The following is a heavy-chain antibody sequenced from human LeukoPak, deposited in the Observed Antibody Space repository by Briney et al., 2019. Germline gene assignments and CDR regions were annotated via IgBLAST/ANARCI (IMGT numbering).Heavy chain of an antibody. Sequence: SETLSLTCTVSGGSISSSSYYWGWIRQPPGKGLEWIGSIYYSGSTYYNPSLKSRVTISVDTSKNQFSLKLSSVTAADTAVYYCASTISGYYYGYYFDYWGQGTLVTASS. CDR2: IYYSGST. CDR1: GGSISSSSYY. D-gene: IGHD3-22*01. V-gene: IGHV4-39*01. CDR3: ASTISGYYYGYYFDY. J-gene: IGHJ4*02.